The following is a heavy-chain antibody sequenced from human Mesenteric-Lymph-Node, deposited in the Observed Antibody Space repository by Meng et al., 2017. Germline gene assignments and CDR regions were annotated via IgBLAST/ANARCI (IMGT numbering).Heavy chain of an antibody. J-gene: IGHJ3*01. D-gene: IGHD3-10*01. V-gene: IGHV3-9*01. Sequence: SLKISCAASGCTFDDYAMHWGRQAPGKGLGWVAGIGWNSGSIGYADSVKGRFTISRDNAKNSLYLQMNSLSAEDTAGYYCVRDRGYGTEGNQDAFAVWGQGKTV. CDR2: IGWNSGSI. CDR3: VRDRGYGTEGNQDAFAV. CDR1: GCTFDDYA.